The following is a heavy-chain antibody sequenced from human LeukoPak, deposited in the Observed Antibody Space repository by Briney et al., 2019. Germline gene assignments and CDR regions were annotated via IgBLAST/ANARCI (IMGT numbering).Heavy chain of an antibody. CDR3: VRKGDGYNSGYFDL. J-gene: IGHJ2*01. D-gene: IGHD5-24*01. V-gene: IGHV4-39*01. CDR2: IFYSGST. Sequence: SETLSLTCTVSGGSIRSSRYYWGWIRQPPGKGLEWIGSIFYSGSTYYNPSLKSRVTISVDTSKNQFSLKLSSVTAADTAVYYCVRKGDGYNSGYFDLWGRGTLVTVSS. CDR1: GGSIRSSRYY.